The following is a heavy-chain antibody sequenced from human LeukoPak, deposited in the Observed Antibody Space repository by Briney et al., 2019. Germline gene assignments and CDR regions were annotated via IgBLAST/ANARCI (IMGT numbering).Heavy chain of an antibody. D-gene: IGHD4-23*01. CDR1: SASITSSLYF. CDR2: IYHSGST. Sequence: SETLSLTCTVSSASITSSLYFWGWIRQSPGKGLECIGSIYHSGSTYYNPSLKSRVTISVDTSKNQFSLNLSSVTAADTAMYYCARAVGTSRNFFDYWGRGTLVTVSS. J-gene: IGHJ4*02. V-gene: IGHV4-39*07. CDR3: ARAVGTSRNFFDY.